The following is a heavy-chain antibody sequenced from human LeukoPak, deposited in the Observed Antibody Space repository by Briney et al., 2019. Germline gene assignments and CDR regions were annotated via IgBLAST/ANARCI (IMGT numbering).Heavy chain of an antibody. Sequence: GGSLRLSCAASGFTFSSYWMHWVRQAPGKGLEWVSYISSSGSTIYYADSVKGRFTISRDNAKNSLYLQMNSLRAEDTAVYYCARDWDSGYDTYYFDYWGQGTLVTVSS. J-gene: IGHJ4*02. D-gene: IGHD5-12*01. CDR1: GFTFSSYW. V-gene: IGHV3-48*04. CDR2: ISSSGSTI. CDR3: ARDWDSGYDTYYFDY.